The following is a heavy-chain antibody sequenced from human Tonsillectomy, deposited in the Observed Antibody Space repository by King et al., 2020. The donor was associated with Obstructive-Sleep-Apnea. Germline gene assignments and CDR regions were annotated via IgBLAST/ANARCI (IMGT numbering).Heavy chain of an antibody. V-gene: IGHV4-30-4*01. J-gene: IGHJ4*02. D-gene: IGHD5-12*01. CDR1: GGSISSGDYY. CDR3: ARDPSNGYGSFDY. CDR2: IYYSGST. Sequence: VQLQESGPGLVKPSQTLSLTCTVSGGSISSGDYYWSWIRQPPGKGLEWIGYIYYSGSTYYNPSLKSRVTISIDTSKNQFSLKLSSVTAADTAVYYCARDPSNGYGSFDYWGQGTLVTVSS.